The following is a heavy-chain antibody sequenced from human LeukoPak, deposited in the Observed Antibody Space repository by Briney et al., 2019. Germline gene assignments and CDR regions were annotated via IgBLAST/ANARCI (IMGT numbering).Heavy chain of an antibody. CDR3: AKADYYYYMNV. V-gene: IGHV3-9*01. J-gene: IGHJ6*03. CDR2: ISWNSGII. Sequence: PGGSLRPSCAASGFTFEDYAMYWVRQAPGKGLEWVSGISWNSGIIGYADSVKGRFTISRDNAKNSLYLQMNSLRAEDTALYYCAKADYYYYMNVWGKGTTVTVSS. CDR1: GFTFEDYA.